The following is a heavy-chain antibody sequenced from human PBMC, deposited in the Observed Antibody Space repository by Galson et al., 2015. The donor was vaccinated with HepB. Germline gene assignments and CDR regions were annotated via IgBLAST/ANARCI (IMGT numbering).Heavy chain of an antibody. D-gene: IGHD1-26*01. CDR3: ARGYSLVGATPGAFDI. CDR1: GFTFSSYS. V-gene: IGHV3-21*01. Sequence: SLRLSCAASGFTFSSYSMNWVRQAPGKGLEWVSSISSSSSYIYYADSVKGRFTISRDNAKNSLYLQMNSLRAEDTAVYYCARGYSLVGATPGAFDIWGQGTMVTVSS. CDR2: ISSSSSYI. J-gene: IGHJ3*02.